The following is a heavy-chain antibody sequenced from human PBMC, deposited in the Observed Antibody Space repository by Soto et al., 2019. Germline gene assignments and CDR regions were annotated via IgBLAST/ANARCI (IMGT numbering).Heavy chain of an antibody. CDR3: AAVVIPATDDHYGLDV. CDR2: IWYDGSNK. Sequence: QVQLVESGGGVVQPGGSLRLSCAASRFLFSNYGMHWVRQAPGKGLEWVALIWYDGSNKYYADSVMGRFIISRDNSKKTLYLQMNSLRAEDTAVYYCAAVVIPATDDHYGLDVWGQGTTVTVSS. V-gene: IGHV3-33*01. J-gene: IGHJ6*02. CDR1: RFLFSNYG. D-gene: IGHD2-15*01.